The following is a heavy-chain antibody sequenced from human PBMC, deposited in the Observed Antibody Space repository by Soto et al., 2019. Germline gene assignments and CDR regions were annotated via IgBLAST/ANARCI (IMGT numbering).Heavy chain of an antibody. D-gene: IGHD2-15*01. CDR3: AKGDCSGGGCYRGFDY. V-gene: IGHV3-23*01. Sequence: GGSLRLSCAASGFTFSSYDMSWVRQAPGKGLEWVSGVSASGSITSYADPAKGRFTISRDNAKNTVYLQMNSLRAEDTAVYYCAKGDCSGGGCYRGFDYWGQGTQVTVSS. CDR1: GFTFSSYD. J-gene: IGHJ4*02. CDR2: VSASGSIT.